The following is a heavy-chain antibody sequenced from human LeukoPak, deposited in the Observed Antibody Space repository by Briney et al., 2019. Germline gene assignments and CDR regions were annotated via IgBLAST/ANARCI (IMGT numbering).Heavy chain of an antibody. CDR3: ARGRTAAGEVFWFDP. CDR2: INPNSGGT. CDR1: GDTFAGYY. D-gene: IGHD6-13*01. J-gene: IGHJ5*02. V-gene: IGHV1-2*02. Sequence: ASVKVSCKASGDTFAGYYMHWVRQAPGQGLEWMGWINPNSGGTNYAQKFQGRVTMTRDTSISTAYMELSRLRSDDTAVYYCARGRTAAGEVFWFDPWGQGTLVTVSS.